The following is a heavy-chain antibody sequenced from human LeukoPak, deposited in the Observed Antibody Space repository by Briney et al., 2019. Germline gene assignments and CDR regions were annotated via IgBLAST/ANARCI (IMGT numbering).Heavy chain of an antibody. V-gene: IGHV4-59*01. D-gene: IGHD5-18*01. CDR3: ARDRNRGYSYGFGSKNAFDI. CDR2: IYYSGST. J-gene: IGHJ3*02. Sequence: SETLSLTCTVSGGSISSYYWSWIRQPPGKGLEWIGYIYYSGSTNYNPSLKSRVTISVDTSKNQFSLKLSPVTAADTAVYYCARDRNRGYSYGFGSKNAFDIWGQGTMVTVSS. CDR1: GGSISSYY.